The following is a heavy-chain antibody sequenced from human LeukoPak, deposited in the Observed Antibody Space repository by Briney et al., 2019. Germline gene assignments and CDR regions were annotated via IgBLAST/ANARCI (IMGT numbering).Heavy chain of an antibody. CDR1: GFTFSTYW. D-gene: IGHD6-13*01. J-gene: IGHJ3*02. Sequence: PGGSLRLSCAASGFTFSTYWMHWVRQAPGKGLVWVSRIKSDGSSIMYADSVRGRFTISRDNAKNSLYLQMNSLRAEDTAVYYCARPDEQQLVRDAFDIWGQGTMVTVSS. CDR3: ARPDEQQLVRDAFDI. CDR2: IKSDGSSI. V-gene: IGHV3-74*03.